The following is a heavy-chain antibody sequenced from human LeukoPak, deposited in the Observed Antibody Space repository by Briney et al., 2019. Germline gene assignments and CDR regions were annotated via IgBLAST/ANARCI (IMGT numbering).Heavy chain of an antibody. V-gene: IGHV1-18*01. CDR3: ARAELLWFGEFDP. CDR1: GYTFTSYG. Sequence: GASVKVSCKASGYTFTSYGISWVRQAPGQGLEWMGWISAYNGNTNYAQKLQGRVTMTRNTSISTAYMELSSLRSEDTAVYYCARAELLWFGEFDPWGQGTLVTVSS. D-gene: IGHD3-10*01. CDR2: ISAYNGNT. J-gene: IGHJ5*02.